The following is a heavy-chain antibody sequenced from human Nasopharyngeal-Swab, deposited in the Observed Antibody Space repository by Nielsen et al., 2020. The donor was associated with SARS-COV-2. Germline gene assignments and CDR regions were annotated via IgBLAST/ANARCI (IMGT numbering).Heavy chain of an antibody. Sequence: GGSLRLSCAASGFTFSNYGMHWVRQAPGKGLEWVAVIWYDGSNKYYADSVKGRFTISRDNSKNTLYLQMNSLRAEDTAVYYCARPYGSGVYYFDYWGQGTLVTVSS. CDR3: ARPYGSGVYYFDY. J-gene: IGHJ4*02. CDR1: GFTFSNYG. D-gene: IGHD3-10*01. CDR2: IWYDGSNK. V-gene: IGHV3-33*01.